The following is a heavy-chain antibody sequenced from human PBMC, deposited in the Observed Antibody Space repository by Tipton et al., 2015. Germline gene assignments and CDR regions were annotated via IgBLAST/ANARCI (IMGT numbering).Heavy chain of an antibody. D-gene: IGHD2-15*01. V-gene: IGHV4-59*01. CDR1: GGSISNYY. J-gene: IGHJ5*02. Sequence: TLSLTCTVSGGSISNYYWSWIRQPPGKGLEWIGYIYYSGSTNYNPSLKSRVTMSVDTSKNQFSLKLTSVNAADTAVYYCARGGNNWFDPWGQGTLVTVSS. CDR3: ARGGNNWFDP. CDR2: IYYSGST.